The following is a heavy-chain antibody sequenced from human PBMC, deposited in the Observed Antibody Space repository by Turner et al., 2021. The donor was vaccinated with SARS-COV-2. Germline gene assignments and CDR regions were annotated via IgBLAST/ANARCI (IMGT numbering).Heavy chain of an antibody. V-gene: IGHV3-23*01. D-gene: IGHD1-26*01. J-gene: IGHJ2*01. CDR2: LSGSGYGT. CDR3: AKVGGWELRRKWFFDL. CDR1: GFTFSNYA. Sequence: EVQLLESGGGLVQPGGSLRLSCAASGFTFSNYAMSWVRQAPGKGLEWVALLSGSGYGTYHADSVKGRFTISRDKSKNTLYLQMNSLRDEDTAVYYCAKVGGWELRRKWFFDLWGRGTLVSVSS.